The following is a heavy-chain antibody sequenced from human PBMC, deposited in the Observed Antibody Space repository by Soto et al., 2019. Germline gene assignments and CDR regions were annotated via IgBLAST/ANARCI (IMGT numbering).Heavy chain of an antibody. D-gene: IGHD3-3*01. CDR1: GFTFSSYE. V-gene: IGHV3-21*01. Sequence: GGSLRLSCEVSGFTFSSYEMYWVRQAPGKGLEWVSAISGSGSYIYYAESVKGRFTISRDNAKNLLYLQMSSLRAEDTAVYYCARDPSGGRPGFDYWGQGTQVTVSS. CDR2: ISGSGSYI. CDR3: ARDPSGGRPGFDY. J-gene: IGHJ4*02.